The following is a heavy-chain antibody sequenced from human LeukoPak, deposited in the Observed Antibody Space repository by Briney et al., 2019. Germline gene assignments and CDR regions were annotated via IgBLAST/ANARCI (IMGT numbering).Heavy chain of an antibody. D-gene: IGHD5-12*01. CDR2: ITTNGAGT. V-gene: IGHV3-23*01. Sequence: GGSLRLSCAASGSPFSGYGMSWVRQAPGKGLEWVSTITTNGAGTYYADSVKGRFTISRDNSKNTLYLQMNSLRAEDTALYYCAKRSATVATTYYYDFGGLGALVTVSS. CDR3: AKRSATVATTYYYDF. J-gene: IGHJ4*02. CDR1: GSPFSGYG.